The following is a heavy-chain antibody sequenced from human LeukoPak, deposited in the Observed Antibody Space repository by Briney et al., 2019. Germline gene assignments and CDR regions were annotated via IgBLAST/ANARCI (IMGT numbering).Heavy chain of an antibody. CDR3: ARHIRIAAAGTGWFDP. V-gene: IGHV4-59*08. J-gene: IGHJ5*02. D-gene: IGHD6-13*01. Sequence: SETLSLTCTVSGGSLSSYYWSWIRQPPGKGLEWIGYIYYSGSTNYNPSLKSRVTISVDTSKNQFSLKLRSVTAADTAVYYCARHIRIAAAGTGWFDPWGQGTLVTVSS. CDR1: GGSLSSYY. CDR2: IYYSGST.